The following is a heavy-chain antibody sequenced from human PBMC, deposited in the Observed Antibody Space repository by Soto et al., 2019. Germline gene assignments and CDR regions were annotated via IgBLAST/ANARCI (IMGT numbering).Heavy chain of an antibody. CDR3: ASPLCGGDCYSLDLFDY. CDR1: GGTFSSYA. D-gene: IGHD2-21*02. Sequence: SVKVSCKASGGTFSSYAISWVRQAPGQGLEWMGGIIPIFGTANYAQKFQGRVTITADESTSTAYMELSSLRSEDTAVYYCASPLCGGDCYSLDLFDYWGQGTLVTVSS. CDR2: IIPIFGTA. V-gene: IGHV1-69*13. J-gene: IGHJ4*02.